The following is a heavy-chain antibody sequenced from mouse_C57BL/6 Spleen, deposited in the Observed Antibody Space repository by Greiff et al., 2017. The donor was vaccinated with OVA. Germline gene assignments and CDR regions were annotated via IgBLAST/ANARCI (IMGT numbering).Heavy chain of an antibody. D-gene: IGHD2-2*01. CDR1: GYAFTNYL. V-gene: IGHV1-54*01. CDR3: ARSNYGYGFAY. Sequence: QVPLKESGAELVRPGTSVKVSCKASGYAFTNYLIEWVKQRPGQGLEWIGVINPGSGGTNYNEKFKGKATLTADKSSSNAYMQLSSLTSEDSAVYFCARSNYGYGFAYWGQGTLVTVSA. J-gene: IGHJ3*01. CDR2: INPGSGGT.